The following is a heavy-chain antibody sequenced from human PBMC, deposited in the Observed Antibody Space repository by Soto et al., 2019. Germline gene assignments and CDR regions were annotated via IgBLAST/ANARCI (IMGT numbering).Heavy chain of an antibody. CDR1: GGSISSGDYF. V-gene: IGHV4-30-4*01. CDR3: ARESITMIGSTVDY. D-gene: IGHD3-22*01. J-gene: IGHJ4*02. Sequence: PSETLSLTCTVSGGSISSGDYFWSWFRQPPGKGLEWIGYTFSSGTTYYNPSLNSRVTISLDTSKNQFSLKLSSVTAADTAVYYCARESITMIGSTVDYWGQGTLVTVSS. CDR2: TFSSGTT.